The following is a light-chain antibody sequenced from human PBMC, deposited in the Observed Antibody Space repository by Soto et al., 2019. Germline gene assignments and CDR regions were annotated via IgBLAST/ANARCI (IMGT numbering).Light chain of an antibody. J-gene: IGKJ4*01. Sequence: DIQMTQSPSTLSASVGDRVTIPCRASQSISTWLAWYQQKPGKAPKLLIYKASNLEGGVPSRFSGRGSGTEFNITISILHPDDVEPYYCQQYNTYPLTFGGGTTVEIK. CDR3: QQYNTYPLT. V-gene: IGKV1-5*03. CDR1: QSISTW. CDR2: KAS.